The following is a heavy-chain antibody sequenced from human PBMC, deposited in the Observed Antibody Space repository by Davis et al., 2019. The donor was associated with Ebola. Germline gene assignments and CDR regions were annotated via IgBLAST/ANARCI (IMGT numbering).Heavy chain of an antibody. CDR1: GGFFSSGGYS. CDR3: ARAHMTLGFSTTAFDI. V-gene: IGHV4-30-4*07. J-gene: IGHJ3*02. CDR2: YYYTGST. D-gene: IGHD2-2*01. Sequence: MPSETLSLTCAVSGGFFSSGGYSWSWIRQPPGKGLEWIGYYYYTGSTYYNPSLKSRVTISVDTSKNQFSLKLTSVTAADTAVYYCARAHMTLGFSTTAFDIWGQGTMVTVSS.